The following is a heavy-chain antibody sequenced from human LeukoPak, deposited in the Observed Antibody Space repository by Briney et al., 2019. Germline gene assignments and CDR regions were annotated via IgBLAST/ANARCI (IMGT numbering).Heavy chain of an antibody. J-gene: IGHJ5*02. CDR2: INPNSGGT. CDR1: GYTFTGYY. V-gene: IGHV1-2*02. CDR3: ARRTGYPGLDWFDP. Sequence: ASVKVSCKASGYTFTGYYMHWVRQAPGQGLEWMGWINPNSGGTNYAQKFQGRVTMTRDTSISTAYMELGRLRSDDTAVYYCARRTGYPGLDWFDPWGQRTLVTVSP. D-gene: IGHD1-1*01.